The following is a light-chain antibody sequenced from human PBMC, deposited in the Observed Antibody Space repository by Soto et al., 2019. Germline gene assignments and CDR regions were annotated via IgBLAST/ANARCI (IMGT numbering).Light chain of an antibody. CDR2: DTS. V-gene: IGKV3-11*01. CDR1: QSVSSY. J-gene: IGKJ5*01. CDR3: QQRHNWPIT. Sequence: EIVLTQSPAGLSLSPGERATLSCRASQSVSSYLAWYQQKPGQAPRLLIYDTSNRATGIPARFSGSGSGTDFTLTISGLEPADLGVYYCQQRHNWPITFGQGTRLEIK.